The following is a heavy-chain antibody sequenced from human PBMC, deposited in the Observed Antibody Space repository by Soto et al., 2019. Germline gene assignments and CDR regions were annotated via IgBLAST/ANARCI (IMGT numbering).Heavy chain of an antibody. CDR1: GFTFITYS. V-gene: IGHV3-48*01. CDR2: ISSSSSTI. CDR3: ARAPLNYDGSGYNFDY. D-gene: IGHD3-22*01. Sequence: GGSLRLSCAASGFTFITYSMNWVRQAPGKGLEWVSYISSSSSTIHYADSVKGRFTISRDNAKNSLYLQMNSLRAEDTAIYYCARAPLNYDGSGYNFDYWGQGTLVTVSS. J-gene: IGHJ4*02.